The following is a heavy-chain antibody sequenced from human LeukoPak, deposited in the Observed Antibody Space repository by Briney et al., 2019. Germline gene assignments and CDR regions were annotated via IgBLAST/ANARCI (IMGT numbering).Heavy chain of an antibody. CDR3: ARGDYDSSGYAKPFDY. V-gene: IGHV4-34*01. Sequence: SETLSLTCAVYGGSFSGYYWSWIRQPPGKGLEWIEEINHSGSTNYNPSLKSRVTISVDTSKNQFSLKLSSVTAADTAVYYCARGDYDSSGYAKPFDYWGQGTLVTVSS. D-gene: IGHD3-22*01. CDR2: INHSGST. CDR1: GGSFSGYY. J-gene: IGHJ4*02.